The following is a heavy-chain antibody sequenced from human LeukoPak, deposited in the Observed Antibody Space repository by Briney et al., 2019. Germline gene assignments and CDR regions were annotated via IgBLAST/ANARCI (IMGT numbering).Heavy chain of an antibody. V-gene: IGHV3-21*01. Sequence: GGSLRLSCVGSGFTFSNFGLHWVRQPPGKGLEWVSSISSSSSYIYYADSVKGRFTISRDNAKNSLYLQMNSLRAEDTAVYYCAREGDYDFWSGYSSPGWFDPWGQGTQVTVSS. CDR1: GFTFSNFG. J-gene: IGHJ5*02. CDR2: ISSSSSYI. D-gene: IGHD3-3*01. CDR3: AREGDYDFWSGYSSPGWFDP.